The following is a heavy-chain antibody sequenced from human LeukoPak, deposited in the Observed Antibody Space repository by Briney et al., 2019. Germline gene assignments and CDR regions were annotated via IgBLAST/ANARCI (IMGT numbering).Heavy chain of an antibody. J-gene: IGHJ4*02. CDR1: GGTFSSYA. CDR3: AWSYYYLSSYDY. Sequence: GASVKVSCKASGGTFSSYAISWVRPAPGQGGEWVGSIIPIIVIANYAQKFQGRVTITAGKSTSTAYMELSSLRSEDTAVYYCAWSYYYLSSYDYWGQGTLVTVSS. D-gene: IGHD3-10*01. CDR2: IIPIIVIA. V-gene: IGHV1-69*04.